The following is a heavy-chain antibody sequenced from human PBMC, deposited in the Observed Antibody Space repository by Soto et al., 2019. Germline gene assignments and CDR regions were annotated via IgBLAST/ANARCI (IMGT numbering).Heavy chain of an antibody. CDR1: GFTFSSYS. Sequence: PGGSLRLSCAASGFTFSSYSMNWVRQAPGKGLEWVSSISISSSYIYYADSVKGRFTISRDNAKNSLYLQMNSLRAEDTAVYYCARVNPIAAAGTGFDYWGQGTLVTVSS. CDR2: ISISSSYI. J-gene: IGHJ4*02. D-gene: IGHD6-13*01. CDR3: ARVNPIAAAGTGFDY. V-gene: IGHV3-21*01.